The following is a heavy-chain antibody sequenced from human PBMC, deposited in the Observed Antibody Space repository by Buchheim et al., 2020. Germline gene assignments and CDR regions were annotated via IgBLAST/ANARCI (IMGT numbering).Heavy chain of an antibody. J-gene: IGHJ4*02. CDR3: AKKVTYRADS. CDR2: IKQDGSDQ. Sequence: EVQLVESGGGSVQPGGSLRLSCVSSEFTFSYHWMGWVRQAPGKGLAWVAKIKQDGSDQYYVDSVKGSFTISRDNAKKSLYLQMDSLRVEDTAIYYCAKKVTYRADSWGQGTL. D-gene: IGHD1-14*01. CDR1: EFTFSYHW. V-gene: IGHV3-7*01.